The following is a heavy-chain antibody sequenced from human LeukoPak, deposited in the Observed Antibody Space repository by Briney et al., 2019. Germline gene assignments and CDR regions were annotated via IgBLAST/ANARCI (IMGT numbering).Heavy chain of an antibody. V-gene: IGHV1-24*01. D-gene: IGHD6-19*01. CDR3: ATDIAVADPLDY. CDR1: GYTLTELS. Sequence: APVKVSCKVSGYTLTELSMHWVRQAPGKGLEWMGGFDPEDGETIYAQKFQGRVTMTEDTSTDTAYMELSSLRSEDTAVYYCATDIAVADPLDYWGQGTLVTVSS. J-gene: IGHJ4*02. CDR2: FDPEDGET.